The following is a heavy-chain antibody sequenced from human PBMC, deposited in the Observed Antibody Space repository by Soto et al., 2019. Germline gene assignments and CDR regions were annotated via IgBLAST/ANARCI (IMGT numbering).Heavy chain of an antibody. Sequence: PGGSLRLSCAASGFTFNNYAMSWVRQAPGKGLLWVSRINSDGSSTSYADSVKGRFTISRDNAKNTLYLQIDSLRAEDTAVYYCAREAPYYFDYWGQGTLVTVSS. CDR3: AREAPYYFDY. CDR2: INSDGSST. CDR1: GFTFNNYA. J-gene: IGHJ4*02. V-gene: IGHV3-74*01.